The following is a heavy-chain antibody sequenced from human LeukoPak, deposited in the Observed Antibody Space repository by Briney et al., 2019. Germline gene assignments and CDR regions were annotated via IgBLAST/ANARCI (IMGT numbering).Heavy chain of an antibody. CDR3: ARVPDYYGSGSYHFDY. D-gene: IGHD3-10*01. J-gene: IGHJ4*02. CDR1: GYTFTSYG. Sequence: GASVKVSCKASGYTFTSYGISWVRQAPGQGLEWMGWISAYNGNTNYAQKLQGRVTMTTDTSTSTAYMELRSLRSDDTAVYYCARVPDYYGSGSYHFDYWGQGTLVTVSS. V-gene: IGHV1-18*01. CDR2: ISAYNGNT.